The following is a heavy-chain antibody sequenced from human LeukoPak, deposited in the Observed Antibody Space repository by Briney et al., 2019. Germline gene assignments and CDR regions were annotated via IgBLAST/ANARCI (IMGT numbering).Heavy chain of an antibody. D-gene: IGHD4-17*01. Sequence: PGGSLRLSCAASGFTFSSYGMHWVRQAPGKGLEWVAFIRYDGSNKYYADPVKGRFTISRDNSKNTLYLQMNSLRAEDTAVYYCAKIRDYGDYTIDYWGQGTLVTVSS. V-gene: IGHV3-30*02. CDR3: AKIRDYGDYTIDY. CDR2: IRYDGSNK. CDR1: GFTFSSYG. J-gene: IGHJ4*02.